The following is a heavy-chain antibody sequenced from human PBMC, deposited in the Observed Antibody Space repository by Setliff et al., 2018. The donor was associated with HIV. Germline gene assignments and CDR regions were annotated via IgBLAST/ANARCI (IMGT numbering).Heavy chain of an antibody. D-gene: IGHD7-27*01. Sequence: PSETLSLTCSVSGDSIGTYYWNWIRQTPGRRLEWIGFFYYGGSTDYKPALKNRVAISVDTSRNRVSLKMTSVTAADTAVYYCARARLLGGFLSWGRGALVTVSS. CDR3: ARARLLGGFLS. V-gene: IGHV4-59*01. CDR1: GDSIGTYY. CDR2: FYYGGST. J-gene: IGHJ5*02.